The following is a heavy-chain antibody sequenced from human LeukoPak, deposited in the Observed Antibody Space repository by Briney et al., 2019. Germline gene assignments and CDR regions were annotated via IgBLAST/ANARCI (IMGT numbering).Heavy chain of an antibody. J-gene: IGHJ4*02. V-gene: IGHV4-39*01. CDR2: LYYSGSS. D-gene: IGHD3-10*01. Sequence: TGTLSLTCTVSGASISSSSYSWVWIRQPPGKGLEWIVSLYYSGSSYYNPSLKSRVTISVDTSKNQFSLKLSSVTAADTAVYYCARTYYYGSGSYSYFDYWGQGTPVTLSS. CDR3: ARTYYYGSGSYSYFDY. CDR1: GASISSSSYS.